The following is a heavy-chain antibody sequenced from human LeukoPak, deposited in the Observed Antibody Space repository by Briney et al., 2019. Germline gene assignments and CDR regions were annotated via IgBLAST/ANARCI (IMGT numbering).Heavy chain of an antibody. CDR1: GYTFTSYG. CDR2: NSAYNGNT. Sequence: VSVKVSCKASGYTFTSYGISWVRQAPGQGLEWMGWNSAYNGNTNYAQKLQGRVTMTTDTSTSTAYMELRSLRSDDTAVYYCAREPDPSYSGTPDYWGQGTLVTVSS. D-gene: IGHD1-26*01. V-gene: IGHV1-18*01. CDR3: AREPDPSYSGTPDY. J-gene: IGHJ4*02.